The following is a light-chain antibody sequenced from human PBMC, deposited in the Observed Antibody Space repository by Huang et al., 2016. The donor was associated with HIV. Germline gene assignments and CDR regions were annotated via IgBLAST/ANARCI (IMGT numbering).Light chain of an antibody. CDR3: QQYNNWPWT. CDR2: GAS. V-gene: IGKV3-15*01. CDR1: QSVSSN. Sequence: EKVMTQSPATLSVSPGERATLPCRASQSVSSNLAWYQQKPGQAPRRLMYGASTRATGIPARFSGSGSGTEFTLTISSLQSEDFAVYYCQQYNNWPWTFGQGTKVEIK. J-gene: IGKJ1*01.